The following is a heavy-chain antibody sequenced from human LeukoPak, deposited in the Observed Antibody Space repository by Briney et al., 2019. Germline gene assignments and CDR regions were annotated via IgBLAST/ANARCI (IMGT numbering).Heavy chain of an antibody. CDR3: AKPAGSHYYDSSGYYFDY. J-gene: IGHJ4*02. V-gene: IGHV3-23*01. CDR1: GFTFSSYP. D-gene: IGHD3-22*01. CDR2: ISTSGGGT. Sequence: GGSLRLSCAATGFTFSSYPLSWVRQAPGKGLEWVSAISTSGGGTYFTDSVKGRFTISRDNSKNTLYLQMNSLRADDTAVYYCAKPAGSHYYDSSGYYFDYWGQGTLVTVSS.